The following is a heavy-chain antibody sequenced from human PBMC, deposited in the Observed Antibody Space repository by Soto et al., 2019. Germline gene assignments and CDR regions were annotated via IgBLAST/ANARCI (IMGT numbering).Heavy chain of an antibody. V-gene: IGHV4-39*01. CDR3: ARRRKRGSYSWCFDY. CDR1: GGSITSNAYY. D-gene: IGHD1-26*01. Sequence: QLQLQESGPGLVKPSETLSLTCTVSGGSITSNAYYWGWIRQPPGKGLEWLGYISYSGSASYTPSRKSQVTMPVDTSSNQFSLKRSSVTAADTAVYYCARRRKRGSYSWCFDYWGQGTLVTVSS. CDR2: ISYSGSA. J-gene: IGHJ4*02.